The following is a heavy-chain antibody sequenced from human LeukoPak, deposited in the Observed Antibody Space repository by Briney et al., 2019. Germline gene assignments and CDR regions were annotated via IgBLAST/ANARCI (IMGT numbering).Heavy chain of an antibody. J-gene: IGHJ4*02. CDR3: TRVRGLTTVTS. Sequence: GGSLRLSCTASGFNFRQAPEKGLEGVGFITNKAFGGTAEYAASVKGRFTISRDDSKSIAYLQMNSLKTEDTAVYYCTRVRGLTTVTSWGQGTLVAVSS. CDR1: GFNF. V-gene: IGHV3-49*03. CDR2: ITNKAFGGTA. D-gene: IGHD4-17*01.